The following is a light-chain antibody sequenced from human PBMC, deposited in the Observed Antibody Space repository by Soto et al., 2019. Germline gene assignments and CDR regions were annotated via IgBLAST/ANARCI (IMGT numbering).Light chain of an antibody. J-gene: IGLJ3*02. Sequence: QTVVTQEPSFSVSPGRTVTLTCGLSSGSVSTSYYPSWYQQTPGQAPRTLIYSTNTRSSGVPDRFSGSILGNKAALTITGAQADDESDYYCGLYMGSGIWVFGGGTQLTVL. CDR1: SGSVSTSYY. CDR3: GLYMGSGIWV. V-gene: IGLV8-61*01. CDR2: STN.